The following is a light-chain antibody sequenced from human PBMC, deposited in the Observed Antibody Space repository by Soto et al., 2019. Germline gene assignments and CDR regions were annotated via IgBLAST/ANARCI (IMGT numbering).Light chain of an antibody. Sequence: QSALTLPASVSGSPGQSITLSCTGTSSDVGSYNLVSRYQQHPGKAPKLMIYEGSKRPSGVSNRFSGSKSGNTASLTISGLQAEDEADYYCCSYAGSSTFWVFGGGTKLTVL. CDR2: EGS. V-gene: IGLV2-23*03. J-gene: IGLJ3*02. CDR3: CSYAGSSTFWV. CDR1: SSDVGSYNL.